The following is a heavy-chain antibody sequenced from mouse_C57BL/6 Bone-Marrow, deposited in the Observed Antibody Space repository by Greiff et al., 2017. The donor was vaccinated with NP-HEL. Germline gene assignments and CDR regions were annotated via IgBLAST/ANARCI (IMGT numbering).Heavy chain of an antibody. CDR1: GFSFNTYA. Sequence: DVKLVESGGGLVQPKGSLKLSCAASGFSFNTYAMNWVRQAPGKGLEWVARIRSKSNNYATYYADSVKDRFTISRDDSKIMLYLQMNNLKTEDTAMYYCVRLGNPYYYAMDYWGQGTSVTVSS. V-gene: IGHV10-1*01. CDR3: VRLGNPYYYAMDY. J-gene: IGHJ4*01. CDR2: IRSKSNNYAT. D-gene: IGHD2-1*01.